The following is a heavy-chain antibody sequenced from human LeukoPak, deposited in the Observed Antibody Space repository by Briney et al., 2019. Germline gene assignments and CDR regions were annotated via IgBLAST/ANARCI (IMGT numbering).Heavy chain of an antibody. CDR2: IKSKTDGGTT. D-gene: IGHD3-10*01. J-gene: IGHJ5*02. CDR1: GIPLSNAW. CDR3: TTHYYGSGSYPQP. Sequence: GGSLRLSCAASGIPLSNAWMSWVRQAPGKGLEWVGRIKSKTDGGTTDYAAPVKGRFTISRDDSKNTLYLQMNSLKTEDTAVYYCTTHYYGSGSYPQPWGQGTLVTVSS. V-gene: IGHV3-15*01.